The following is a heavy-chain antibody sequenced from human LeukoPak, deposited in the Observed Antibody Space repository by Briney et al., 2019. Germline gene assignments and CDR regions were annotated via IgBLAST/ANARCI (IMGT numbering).Heavy chain of an antibody. D-gene: IGHD2-15*01. CDR1: GGSISTYY. V-gene: IGHV4-59*01. Sequence: SETLSLTCTVSGGSISTYYWSWIRQPPGKGLEWIGYIYYTGSTNYNPSLKSRVTISVDTSKNQFSLKLSSVTAADTAVYYCARDDLDCSGGSCYSGDAFDIWGQGTMVTVSS. J-gene: IGHJ3*02. CDR3: ARDDLDCSGGSCYSGDAFDI. CDR2: IYYTGST.